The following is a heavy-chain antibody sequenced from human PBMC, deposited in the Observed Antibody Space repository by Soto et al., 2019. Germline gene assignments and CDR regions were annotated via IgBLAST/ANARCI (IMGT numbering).Heavy chain of an antibody. CDR2: VRSKAYGGTT. CDR1: GFTFGDYA. J-gene: IGHJ4*02. V-gene: IGHV3-49*03. D-gene: IGHD4-4*01. CDR3: TRLTKKGVTNGNYDY. Sequence: GGSLRLSCTASGFTFGDYAMSWFRQAPGKGLEWVGFVRSKAYGGTTEYAASVKGRFTISRDDSKSIAYLQMNSLKTEDTAVYYCTRLTKKGVTNGNYDYWGQGTLVTVSS.